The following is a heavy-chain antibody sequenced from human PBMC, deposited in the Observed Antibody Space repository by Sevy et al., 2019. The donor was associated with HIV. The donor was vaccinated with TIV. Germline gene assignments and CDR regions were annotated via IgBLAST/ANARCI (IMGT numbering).Heavy chain of an antibody. V-gene: IGHV6-1*01. CDR1: GDSVSTYSAA. D-gene: IGHD3-10*01. CDR3: ARESRWFFFHFDY. CDR2: TYYKSKWYN. J-gene: IGHJ4*02. Sequence: KQSRTLSLTCAISGDSVSTYSAAWNWIRQSPSRGLEWLGRTYYKSKWYNDYALSVKSRISINPDTPKNQISLQLNSVTPEDTAVYYCARESRWFFFHFDYWGQGTLVTVSS.